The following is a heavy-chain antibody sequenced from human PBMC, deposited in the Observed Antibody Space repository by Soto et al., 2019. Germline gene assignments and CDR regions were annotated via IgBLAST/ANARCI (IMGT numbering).Heavy chain of an antibody. J-gene: IGHJ4*02. V-gene: IGHV1-69*13. CDR3: ARVLGYSSSSYYFDY. CDR1: GGTFSSYA. Sequence: SVKVSCKASGGTFSSYASSWVRQAPGQGLEWMGGIIPIFGTANYAQKFQGRVTITAGESTSTAYMELSSLRSEDTAVYYCARVLGYSSSSYYFDYWGQGTLVTVSS. D-gene: IGHD6-6*01. CDR2: IIPIFGTA.